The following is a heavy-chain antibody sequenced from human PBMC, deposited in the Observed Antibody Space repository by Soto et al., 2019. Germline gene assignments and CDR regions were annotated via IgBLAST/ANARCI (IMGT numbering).Heavy chain of an antibody. V-gene: IGHV3-13*01. CDR2: IGTQHDT. J-gene: IGHJ5*02. CDR1: GFTFSAYD. CDR3: ARQGSDWHGGGGWIDP. D-gene: IGHD3-16*01. Sequence: EVQLVESGGGLVQPGGSLRLSCAASGFTFSAYDMHWVRQATGKGLEWVSAIGTQHDTYYPESVKGRFTICRENAKNSLYLQRDSLGAGDTGVYYWARQGSDWHGGGGWIDPWGQGTLVTVSS.